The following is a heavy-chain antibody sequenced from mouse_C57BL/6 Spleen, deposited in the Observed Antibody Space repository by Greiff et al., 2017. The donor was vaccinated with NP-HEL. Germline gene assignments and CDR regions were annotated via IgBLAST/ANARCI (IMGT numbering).Heavy chain of an antibody. V-gene: IGHV1-42*01. CDR2: INPSTGGT. CDR1: GYSFTGYY. D-gene: IGHD1-1*01. Sequence: EVQLQQSGPELVKPGASVKISCKASGYSFTGYYMNWVKQSPEKSLEWIGEINPSTGGTTYNQKFKAKATLTVDKSSSTAYMQPKSLTSEDSAVYYCARLLPTSFDYWGQGTTLTVSS. CDR3: ARLLPTSFDY. J-gene: IGHJ2*01.